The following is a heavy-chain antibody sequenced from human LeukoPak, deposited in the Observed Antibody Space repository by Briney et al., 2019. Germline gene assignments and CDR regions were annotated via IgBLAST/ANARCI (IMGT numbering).Heavy chain of an antibody. Sequence: SETLSLTCTVSGGSISSYYWSWIRQPPGKGLEWIGYIYYSGSTNHNPSLKSRVTISVDTSKNQFSLKLSSATAADTAVYYCARAEVNFYDRSGYFDYWGQGSLVTVSS. CDR3: ARAEVNFYDRSGYFDY. D-gene: IGHD3-22*01. CDR1: GGSISSYY. CDR2: IYYSGST. J-gene: IGHJ4*02. V-gene: IGHV4-59*01.